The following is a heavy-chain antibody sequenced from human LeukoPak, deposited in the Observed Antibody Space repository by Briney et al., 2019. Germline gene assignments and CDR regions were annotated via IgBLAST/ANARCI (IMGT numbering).Heavy chain of an antibody. D-gene: IGHD3-22*01. CDR1: GGSISSRSYY. V-gene: IGHV4-39*02. Sequence: PSETLSLTCTVSGGSISSRSYYWGWIRQPPGKGLEWIANIYSSGSTYQNPSLKSRVTISVDTSKTHFSLKLSSPTAADTAVYYCGSQFYDSSGYYFQHWGQGTLVTVSS. CDR2: IYSSGST. CDR3: GSQFYDSSGYYFQH. J-gene: IGHJ1*01.